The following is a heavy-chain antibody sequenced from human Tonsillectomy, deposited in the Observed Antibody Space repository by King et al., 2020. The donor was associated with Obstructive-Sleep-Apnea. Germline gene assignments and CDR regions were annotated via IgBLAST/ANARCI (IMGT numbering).Heavy chain of an antibody. D-gene: IGHD2-21*01. CDR2: IYYSGST. CDR1: GGSISNAGYY. J-gene: IGHJ4*02. CDR3: ARGRASIPFDY. Sequence: PLQESGPGLVKPSQTLSLTCTVSGGSISNAGYYWTWIRQHPGKGLEWIGYIYYSGSTYYNPSLKRRITVSIDTSNNQFSLKLNSLTAADTAVYYCARGRASIPFDYWGQGIPVTVSS. V-gene: IGHV4-31*03.